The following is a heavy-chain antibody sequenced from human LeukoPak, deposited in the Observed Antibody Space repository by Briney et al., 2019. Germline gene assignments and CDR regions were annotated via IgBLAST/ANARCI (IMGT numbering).Heavy chain of an antibody. D-gene: IGHD6-13*01. Sequence: GGSLRLSCAASGFTFSSYSMNWVRQAPWKGLEWVSSISSSSSYIYYADSVKGQFTIFKDNAKNSLYLQMNSLRAEDTAVYYCAREEAIGSSWYHTYYFDYWGQGTLVTVSS. CDR2: ISSSSSYI. CDR1: GFTFSSYS. J-gene: IGHJ4*02. CDR3: AREEAIGSSWYHTYYFDY. V-gene: IGHV3-21*01.